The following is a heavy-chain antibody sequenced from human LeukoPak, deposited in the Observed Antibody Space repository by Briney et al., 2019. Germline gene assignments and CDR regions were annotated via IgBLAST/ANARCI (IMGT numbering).Heavy chain of an antibody. CDR3: ASSGYYEDAFDI. J-gene: IGHJ3*02. CDR1: GYSISSGYY. Sequence: SETLSLTCTVSGYSISSGYYWGWIRQPPGKGLEWIGSIYHSGSTYYNPSLKSRVTISVDTSKNQFSLKLSSVTAADTAVYYCASSGYYEDAFDIWGQGTMVTVSS. V-gene: IGHV4-38-2*02. CDR2: IYHSGST. D-gene: IGHD3-22*01.